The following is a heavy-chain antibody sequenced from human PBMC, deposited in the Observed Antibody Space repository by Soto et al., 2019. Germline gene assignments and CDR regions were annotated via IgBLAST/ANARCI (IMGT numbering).Heavy chain of an antibody. CDR2: IWYDGSNK. Sequence: QVQLVESGGGVVQPGRSLRLSCAASGFTFSSYDMHWVRQAPGKGLEWVAVIWYDGSNKYYADSVKGRFTISRDNSKNTLYLQMNSLRAEDTAVYYCARGPLRIVGATTLDYWGQGTLVTVSS. J-gene: IGHJ4*02. D-gene: IGHD1-26*01. V-gene: IGHV3-33*01. CDR3: ARGPLRIVGATTLDY. CDR1: GFTFSSYD.